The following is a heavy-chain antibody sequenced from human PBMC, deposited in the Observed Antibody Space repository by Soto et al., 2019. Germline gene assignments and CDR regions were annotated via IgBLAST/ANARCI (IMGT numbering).Heavy chain of an antibody. J-gene: IGHJ4*02. CDR1: GFTFSSYA. CDR2: ISYDGSNK. D-gene: IGHD6-13*01. Sequence: QVQLVESGGGVVQPGRSLRLSCAASGFTFSSYAMHWVRQAPGKGLEWVAVISYDGSNKYYADSVKGRFTISRDNSKNTLYLQRNSLRAEDTAVYYCARDWGVGSSWYGGTFDYWGQGTLVTVSS. V-gene: IGHV3-30-3*01. CDR3: ARDWGVGSSWYGGTFDY.